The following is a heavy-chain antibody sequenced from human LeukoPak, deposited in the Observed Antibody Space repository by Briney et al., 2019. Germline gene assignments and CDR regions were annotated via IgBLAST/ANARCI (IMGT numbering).Heavy chain of an antibody. V-gene: IGHV4-31*03. CDR3: ARFPPPYYYDSSGYFDY. Sequence: PSQTLSLTCTVPGGSISSGGYYWSWIRQHPGKGLEWIGYIYYSGSTYYNPSLKSRVTISVDTSKNQFSLKLSSVTAADTAVYYCARFPPPYYYDSSGYFDYWGQGTLVTVSS. J-gene: IGHJ4*02. CDR1: GGSISSGGYY. D-gene: IGHD3-22*01. CDR2: IYYSGST.